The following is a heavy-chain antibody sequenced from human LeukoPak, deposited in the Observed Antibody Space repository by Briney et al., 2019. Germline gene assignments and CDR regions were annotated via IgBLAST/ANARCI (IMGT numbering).Heavy chain of an antibody. CDR3: ATASSITAAGTFQH. D-gene: IGHD6-13*01. CDR1: GFTFSDYY. CDR2: ISSSGSSI. Sequence: GGSLRLSCAASGFTFSDYYMNWIRQAPGKGLEWVSYISSSGSSIYYADSVKGRFTISRDNAKNSLYLQMTSLTAEDTAVYYCATASSITAAGTFQHWGQGTLVTVSS. J-gene: IGHJ1*01. V-gene: IGHV3-11*01.